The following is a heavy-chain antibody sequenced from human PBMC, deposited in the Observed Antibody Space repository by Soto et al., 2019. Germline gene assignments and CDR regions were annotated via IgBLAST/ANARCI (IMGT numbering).Heavy chain of an antibody. Sequence: GGSLRLSCAASGFTVSNNYMSWVRKAKGEGLEWVSVIYSGGTSYYADSVKGRFTTSRDNSKNTLYLQMNSLRAEDTAVYYCARAGTRPYFYYGMDVWGQGTTVTVSS. D-gene: IGHD1-1*01. CDR1: GFTVSNNY. CDR3: ARAGTRPYFYYGMDV. CDR2: IYSGGTS. J-gene: IGHJ6*02. V-gene: IGHV3-53*01.